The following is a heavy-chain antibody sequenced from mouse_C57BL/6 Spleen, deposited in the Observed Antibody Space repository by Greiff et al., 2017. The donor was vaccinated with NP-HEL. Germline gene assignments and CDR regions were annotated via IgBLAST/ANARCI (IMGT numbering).Heavy chain of an antibody. CDR2: ISSGGSYT. J-gene: IGHJ1*03. CDR1: GFTFSSSG. Sequence: EVKLVESGGDLVKPGGSLKLSCAASGFTFSSSGMSWVRQTPDKRLEWVATISSGGSYTYYPDSVKGRSTISRDNAKNTLYLQMSSLKSEDTAMYYCAGPHYYGSSHWYFDVWGTGTTVTVSA. D-gene: IGHD1-1*01. CDR3: AGPHYYGSSHWYFDV. V-gene: IGHV5-6*01.